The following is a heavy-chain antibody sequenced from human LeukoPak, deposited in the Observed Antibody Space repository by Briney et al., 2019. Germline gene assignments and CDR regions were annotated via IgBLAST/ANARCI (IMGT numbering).Heavy chain of an antibody. CDR1: GYTFTCYY. J-gene: IGHJ4*02. CDR2: INPNSGGT. V-gene: IGHV1-2*02. Sequence: ASVKVSCKASGYTFTCYYMHWVRQAPGQGLEWMGWINPNSGGTNYAQKFQGRVTMTRDTSIGTAYMELSRLRSDDTAVYYCARDLGYCSSTSCFPFDYWGQGTLVTVSS. CDR3: ARDLGYCSSTSCFPFDY. D-gene: IGHD2-2*01.